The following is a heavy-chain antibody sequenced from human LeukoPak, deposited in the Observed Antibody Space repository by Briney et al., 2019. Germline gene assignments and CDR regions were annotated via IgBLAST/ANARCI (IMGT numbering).Heavy chain of an antibody. V-gene: IGHV3-23*01. D-gene: IGHD1-26*01. J-gene: IGHJ4*02. Sequence: PGGSLRLSCAASGFTFSSYSMNWVRQAPGKGLEWVSAISGSGGSTYYADSVKGRFTISRDNSKNTLYLQMNSLRAEDTAVYYCAKDSGIVGATVTLDYWGQGTLVTVSS. CDR3: AKDSGIVGATVTLDY. CDR1: GFTFSSYS. CDR2: ISGSGGST.